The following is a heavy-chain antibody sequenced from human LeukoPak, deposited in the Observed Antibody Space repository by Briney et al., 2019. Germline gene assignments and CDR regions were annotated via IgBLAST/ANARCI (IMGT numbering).Heavy chain of an antibody. V-gene: IGHV1-8*01. J-gene: IGHJ4*02. CDR1: GYTFTRYD. Sequence: ASVKVSCKASGYTFTRYDINWVRQATGHGLEWMGWMNPNSGNTGYAQKFQGRVTMTRNTSISTAYMDLSSLRSEDTAVYYCARGIWDFYYYDSSGYSDYWGQGTLVSVSS. CDR3: ARGIWDFYYYDSSGYSDY. D-gene: IGHD3-22*01. CDR2: MNPNSGNT.